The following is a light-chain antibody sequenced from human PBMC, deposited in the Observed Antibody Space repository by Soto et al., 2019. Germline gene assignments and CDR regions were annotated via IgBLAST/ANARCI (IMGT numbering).Light chain of an antibody. J-gene: IGLJ2*01. CDR2: EVS. CDR1: SSDVGGYKY. Sequence: QSALTQPASVSGSPGQSITISCTGTSSDVGGYKYVSWYQQHPGKAPKLIIYEVSNRPSGVPNRFSASKSGNTASLTISGLQAEDEADYFCSSFSSTTATTVVFSGGTKVTVL. CDR3: SSFSSTTATTVV. V-gene: IGLV2-14*01.